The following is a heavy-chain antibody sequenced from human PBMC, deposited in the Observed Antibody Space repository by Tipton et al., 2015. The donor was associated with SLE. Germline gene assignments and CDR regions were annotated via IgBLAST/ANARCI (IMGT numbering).Heavy chain of an antibody. Sequence: TLSLTCYVTGVSISNYYWTWIRQSPGKGLEWIGNVYKNYNPSLESRVTISVDTSRNLFSLNLSSVTAADTAVYYCARDRDWFAWNWGPGTLFTVSS. CDR2: VYKN. CDR3: ARDRDWFAWN. J-gene: IGHJ4*02. V-gene: IGHV4-59*01. D-gene: IGHD3/OR15-3a*01. CDR1: GVSISNYY.